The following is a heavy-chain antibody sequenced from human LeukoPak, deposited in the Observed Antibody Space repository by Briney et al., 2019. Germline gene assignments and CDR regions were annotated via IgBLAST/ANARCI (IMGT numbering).Heavy chain of an antibody. CDR1: GYTFTGYY. Sequence: ASVKISCKASGYTFTGYYMHWVRQAPGQGLEWMGWINPNSGGTNYAQKFQGRVTMTRDTSISTAYMELSRLRSDDTAVYYCARDLAYCGGDCLILGISYYYYYMDVWGKGTTVTISS. CDR3: ARDLAYCGGDCLILGISYYYYYMDV. CDR2: INPNSGGT. D-gene: IGHD2-21*02. V-gene: IGHV1-2*02. J-gene: IGHJ6*03.